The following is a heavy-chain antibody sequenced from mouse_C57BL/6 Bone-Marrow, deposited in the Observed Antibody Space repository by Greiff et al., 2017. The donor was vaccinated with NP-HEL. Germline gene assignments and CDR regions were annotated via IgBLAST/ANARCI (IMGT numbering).Heavy chain of an antibody. D-gene: IGHD1-1*01. CDR2: IWRGGST. CDR1: GFSLTSYG. Sequence: VKLQESGPGLVQPSQSLSITCTVSGFSLTSYGVHWVRQSPGKGLEWLGVIWRGGSTDYNAAFMSRLSITKDNSKSQVFFKMNSLQADDTAIYYCAKTGYGSSYGFAYWGQGTLVTVSA. CDR3: AKTGYGSSYGFAY. J-gene: IGHJ3*01. V-gene: IGHV2-5*01.